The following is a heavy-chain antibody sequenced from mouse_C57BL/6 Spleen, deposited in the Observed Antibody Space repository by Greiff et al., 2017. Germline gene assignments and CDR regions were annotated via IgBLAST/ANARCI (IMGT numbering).Heavy chain of an antibody. J-gene: IGHJ1*03. D-gene: IGHD1-1*02. CDR3: ARHGRWYFDV. CDR2: IDPSDSYT. CDR1: GYTFTSYW. Sequence: QVQLQQPGAELVMPGASVKLSCKASGYTFTSYWMHWVKQRPGQGLEWIGEIDPSDSYTNYNQKFKGKSTLTVDKSSSTAYMQLSSLTSEDSAVYYCARHGRWYFDVWGTGTTVTVSS. V-gene: IGHV1-69*01.